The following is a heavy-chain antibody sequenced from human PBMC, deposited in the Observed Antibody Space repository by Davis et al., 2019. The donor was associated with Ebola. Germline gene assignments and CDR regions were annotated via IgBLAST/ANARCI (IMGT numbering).Heavy chain of an antibody. Sequence: ASVKVSCKASGYTFTGYYMHWVRQAPGQGLEWMGWINPNSGGTNYAQKFQGWVTMTRDTSISTAYMELSRLRSDDTAVYYCAREMWGDYYYYMDVWGKGTTVTVSS. V-gene: IGHV1-2*04. CDR1: GYTFTGYY. CDR2: INPNSGGT. CDR3: AREMWGDYYYYMDV. D-gene: IGHD3-16*01. J-gene: IGHJ6*03.